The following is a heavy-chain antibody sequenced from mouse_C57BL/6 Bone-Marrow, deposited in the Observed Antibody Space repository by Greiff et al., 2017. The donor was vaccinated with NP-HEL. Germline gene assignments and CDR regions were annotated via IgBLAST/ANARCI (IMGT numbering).Heavy chain of an antibody. D-gene: IGHD1-1*01. Sequence: QVQLQQPGAELVKPGASVKMSCKASGYTFTSYWITWVKQRPGQGLEWIGDIYPGRGSTNYNEKFKSKATLTVDTSSSTAYMQLSSLTSEDSAVYYCAREGYYYGSSYEGYWGQGTTLTVSS. V-gene: IGHV1-55*01. CDR3: AREGYYYGSSYEGY. J-gene: IGHJ2*01. CDR2: IYPGRGST. CDR1: GYTFTSYW.